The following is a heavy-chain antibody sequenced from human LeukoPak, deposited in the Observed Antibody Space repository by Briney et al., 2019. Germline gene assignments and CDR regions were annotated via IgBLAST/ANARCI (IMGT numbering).Heavy chain of an antibody. CDR1: GESLSGHY. Sequence: PSETLSLTCAVYGESLSGHYWTWIRQPPGKGLEWIGEINLSGDTYYNPSLKGRVTMSLDTSKNQFSLKLSSVTAADAAVYYCARGDIAARLGYWGQGTLVTVSS. CDR3: ARGDIAARLGY. V-gene: IGHV4-34*01. J-gene: IGHJ4*02. D-gene: IGHD6-6*01. CDR2: INLSGDT.